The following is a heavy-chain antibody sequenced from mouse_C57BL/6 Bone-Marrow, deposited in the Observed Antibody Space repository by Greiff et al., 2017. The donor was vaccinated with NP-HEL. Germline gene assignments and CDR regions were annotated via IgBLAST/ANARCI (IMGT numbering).Heavy chain of an antibody. J-gene: IGHJ3*01. V-gene: IGHV1-50*01. CDR2: IDPSDSYT. Sequence: QVQLKQPGAELVKPGASVKLSCKASGYTFTSYWMQWVKQRPGQGLEWIGEIDPSDSYTNYNQKFKGKATLTVDTSSSTAYMQLSSLTSEDSAVYYCASKSGAWFAYWGQGTLVTVSA. CDR1: GYTFTSYW. CDR3: ASKSGAWFAY.